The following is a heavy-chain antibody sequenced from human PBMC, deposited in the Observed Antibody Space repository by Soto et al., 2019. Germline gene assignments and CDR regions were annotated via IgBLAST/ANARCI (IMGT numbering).Heavy chain of an antibody. CDR2: IWYDGSNK. CDR1: GFTFSSYG. CDR3: ARDGSYGIVAAVLDY. Sequence: PGGSLRLSCAASGFTFSSYGMHWVRQAPGKGLEWVAVIWYDGSNKYYADSVKGRFTISRDNSKNTLYLQMNSLRAEDTAVYYCARDGSYGIVAAVLDYWGQGTLVTVSS. J-gene: IGHJ4*02. V-gene: IGHV3-33*01. D-gene: IGHD6-13*01.